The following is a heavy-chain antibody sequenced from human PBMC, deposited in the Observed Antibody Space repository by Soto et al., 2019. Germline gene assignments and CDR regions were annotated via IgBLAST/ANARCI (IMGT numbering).Heavy chain of an antibody. Sequence: QVPLVQSGAEVKKPGASVKVSCKASGYTFTSYDINWVRQATGQGLEWMGWMNPNSGNTGYAQKFQGRVTMTRNTPKSTAYMELGSLRSGDTAVYYCARPRYCRGGSCYSGDYYYYMAVWGKGTTVTVSS. CDR1: GYTFTSYD. J-gene: IGHJ6*03. V-gene: IGHV1-8*01. CDR2: MNPNSGNT. CDR3: ARPRYCRGGSCYSGDYYYYMAV. D-gene: IGHD2-15*01.